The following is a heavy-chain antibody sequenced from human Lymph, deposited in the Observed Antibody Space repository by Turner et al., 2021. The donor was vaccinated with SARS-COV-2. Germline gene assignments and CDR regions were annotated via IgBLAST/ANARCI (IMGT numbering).Heavy chain of an antibody. D-gene: IGHD2-15*01. CDR1: GFTFITYV. CDR2: ISYDGSNE. J-gene: IGHJ6*02. Sequence: QVQLVESGGGVVQPGRSLRLSCAASGFTFITYVMHWVRQAPGKGLEWVALISYDGSNEYYADSVKGRFTISRDNSKNTVYLHMNSLRTEDTAMYYCARGHGGNYYYGMDVWGQGTTVTVSS. CDR3: ARGHGGNYYYGMDV. V-gene: IGHV3-30*04.